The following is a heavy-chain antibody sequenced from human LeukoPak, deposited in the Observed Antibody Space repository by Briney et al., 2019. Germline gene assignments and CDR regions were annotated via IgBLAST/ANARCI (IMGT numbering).Heavy chain of an antibody. CDR3: TRPPPTTVTTGHGMDV. Sequence: GGSLRLSCAASGFTFSGSAMHWVRQASGKGPEWVGRIRSKANSYATAYAASVKGRFTISRDDSKNTAYLQMNSLKTEDTAVYYCTRPPPTTVTTGHGMDVWGQGTTVTVSS. J-gene: IGHJ6*02. CDR1: GFTFSGSA. CDR2: IRSKANSYAT. D-gene: IGHD4-17*01. V-gene: IGHV3-73*01.